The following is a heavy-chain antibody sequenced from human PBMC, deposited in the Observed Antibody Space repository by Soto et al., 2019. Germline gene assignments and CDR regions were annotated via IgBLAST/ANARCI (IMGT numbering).Heavy chain of an antibody. Sequence: SETLSLTCAVSSGSISSSNWWSWVRQPPGKGLEWIGEIYHSGSTNYNPSLKSRVTISVDKSKNQFSLKLSSVTAADTAVYYCARRVLGSSSWYEFGYYYMDVWGKGTTVTVSS. D-gene: IGHD6-13*01. J-gene: IGHJ6*03. CDR2: IYHSGST. CDR1: SGSISSSNW. CDR3: ARRVLGSSSWYEFGYYYMDV. V-gene: IGHV4-4*02.